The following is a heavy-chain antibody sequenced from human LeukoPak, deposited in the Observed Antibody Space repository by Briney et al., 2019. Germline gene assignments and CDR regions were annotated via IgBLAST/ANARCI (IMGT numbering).Heavy chain of an antibody. J-gene: IGHJ4*02. CDR1: GYTLTELS. CDR2: FDPEDGET. CDR3: ATQSRIEYSGYDFDY. Sequence: ASVKVSCKVSGYTLTELSMHWVRQAPGKGLEWMGGFDPEDGETIYAQKFQGRVTMTEDTSTDTAYMELSGLRSEDTAVYYCATQSRIEYSGYDFDYWGQGTLVTVSS. D-gene: IGHD5-12*01. V-gene: IGHV1-24*01.